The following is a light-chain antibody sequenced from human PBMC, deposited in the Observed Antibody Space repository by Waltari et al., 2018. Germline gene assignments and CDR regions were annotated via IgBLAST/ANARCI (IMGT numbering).Light chain of an antibody. CDR2: EDT. J-gene: IGLJ3*02. CDR3: CAHAGSGIWV. Sequence: QSALTQPASVSGSPGQSITLPCTGTSRDVGSYNLVPWYQQHPGKVPKLIIYEDTKRPSGVSDRFSGSKSGNTASLTISGLQAEDEADYHCCAHAGSGIWVFGGGTKLTVL. V-gene: IGLV2-23*01. CDR1: SRDVGSYNL.